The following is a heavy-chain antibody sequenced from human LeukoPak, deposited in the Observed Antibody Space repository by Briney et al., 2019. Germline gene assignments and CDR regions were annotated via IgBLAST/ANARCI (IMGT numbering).Heavy chain of an antibody. CDR1: GLTFTSNG. D-gene: IGHD2-2*01. CDR3: ARDSVVPAANADY. Sequence: ASVNASCKASGLTFTSNGISWVGQVPVQGLEWKGWISAYSGNTNYAQKLQGRVTMTTDTSTSTAYVELRSLRTDDTAVYYCARDSVVPAANADYWGQGTLVTVSS. J-gene: IGHJ4*02. V-gene: IGHV1-18*04. CDR2: ISAYSGNT.